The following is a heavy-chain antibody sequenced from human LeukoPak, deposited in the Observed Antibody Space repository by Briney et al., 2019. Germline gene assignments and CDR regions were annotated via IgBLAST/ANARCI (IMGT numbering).Heavy chain of an antibody. CDR2: ISGSGGST. V-gene: IGHV3-23*01. CDR1: EFTFSSYY. CDR3: AKELTTYDILTGYYGDAFDI. J-gene: IGHJ3*02. Sequence: GGSLRLSCAGSEFTFSSYYMSWVRQAPGKGLEWVSAISGSGGSTYYADSVKGRFTISRGNSKNTLYLQMNSLRAEDTAVYYCAKELTTYDILTGYYGDAFDIWGQGTMVTVSS. D-gene: IGHD3-9*01.